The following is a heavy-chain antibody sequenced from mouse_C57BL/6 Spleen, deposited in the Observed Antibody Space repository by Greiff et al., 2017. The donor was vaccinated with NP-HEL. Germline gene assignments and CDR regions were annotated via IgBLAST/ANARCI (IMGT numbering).Heavy chain of an antibody. J-gene: IGHJ4*01. CDR1: GYTFTSYW. V-gene: IGHV1-64*01. CDR2: IHPNSGST. D-gene: IGHD2-4*01. CDR3: ARSGYDYDPYYYAMDY. Sequence: QVQLKESGAELVKPGASVKLSCKASGYTFTSYWMHWVKQRPGQGLEWIGMIHPNSGSTNYNEKFKSKATLTVDKSSSTAYMQLSSLTSEDSAVYYCARSGYDYDPYYYAMDYWGQGTSVTVSS.